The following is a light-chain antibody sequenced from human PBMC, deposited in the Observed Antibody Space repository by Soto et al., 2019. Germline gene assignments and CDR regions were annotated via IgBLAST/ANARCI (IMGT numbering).Light chain of an antibody. V-gene: IGKV3-20*01. CDR1: HSVGSN. Sequence: VLTQSPTTLSMSPGEGATLSCRASHSVGSNLAWYQQNPGQAPRLLIYGASSRATGIPDRFSGSGSGTDFTLTINRLEPEDFAVYYCQQFETFGGGTKVDIK. J-gene: IGKJ4*01. CDR2: GAS. CDR3: QQFET.